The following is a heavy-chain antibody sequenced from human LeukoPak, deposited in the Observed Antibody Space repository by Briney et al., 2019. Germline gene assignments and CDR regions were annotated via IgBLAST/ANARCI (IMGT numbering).Heavy chain of an antibody. CDR1: GFIFRNYA. V-gene: IGHV3-23*01. CDR3: AKESGALGAPLYDY. D-gene: IGHD4/OR15-4a*01. Sequence: GGFLRLSCVASGFIFRNYATSWVRQAPGEGLEWVSGISDNGGGTYYADSVKGRFTISRDNSKNMLYLQMNSLRAEDTAVYYCAKESGALGAPLYDYWGRGILVTASS. CDR2: ISDNGGGT. J-gene: IGHJ4*02.